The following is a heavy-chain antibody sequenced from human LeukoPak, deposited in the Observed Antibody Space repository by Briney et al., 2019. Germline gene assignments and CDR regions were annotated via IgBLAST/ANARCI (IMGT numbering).Heavy chain of an antibody. CDR2: IRYDESNK. CDR3: SGIAVAGIY. V-gene: IGHV3-30*02. Sequence: GGSLRLSCAASGFTFSGYGMHRVRQAPGKGLEWVAFIRYDESNKYYADSVKGRFTISRDNSKNTLYLQMNSLRTEDTAVYYCSGIAVAGIYWGQGTLVTVSS. CDR1: GFTFSGYG. J-gene: IGHJ4*02. D-gene: IGHD6-19*01.